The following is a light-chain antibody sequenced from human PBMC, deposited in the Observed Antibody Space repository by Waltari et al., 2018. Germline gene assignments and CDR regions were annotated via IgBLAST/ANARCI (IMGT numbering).Light chain of an antibody. V-gene: IGKV3-15*01. CDR1: QSVISN. Sequence: EIVMTQSPATLSVSPGETATLSCRASQSVISNVAWYQKKPGQAPSLLICDASTRATSIPAKFRGSGSGTEFTLTISSLQSEDFAVYYCQQYKRWPPITFGHGTRLEIK. J-gene: IGKJ5*01. CDR2: DAS. CDR3: QQYKRWPPIT.